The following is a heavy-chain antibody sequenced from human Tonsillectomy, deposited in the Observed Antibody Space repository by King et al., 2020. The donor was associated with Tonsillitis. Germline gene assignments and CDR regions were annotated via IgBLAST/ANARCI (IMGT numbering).Heavy chain of an antibody. CDR3: ARDREIGYYYSMDV. J-gene: IGHJ6*03. Sequence: QLQESGPGLVKPSETLSLTCTVSGGSISTYYWTWIRQPPGEGLEWIGNIYYSGTTKYNPSLKIRVTISVDTSKNQFSLKLSSVTAADTAVDYCARDREIGYYYSMDVWGKGTTVTVSS. CDR1: GGSISTYY. CDR2: IYYSGTT. V-gene: IGHV4-59*01.